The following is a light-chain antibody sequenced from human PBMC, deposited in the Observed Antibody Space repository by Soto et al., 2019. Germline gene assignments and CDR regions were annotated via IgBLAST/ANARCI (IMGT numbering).Light chain of an antibody. CDR2: AAS. J-gene: IGKJ1*01. V-gene: IGKV1-12*01. Sequence: DIKMADSPPSVFASVGHTVNITCRASQGISSWLAWYQQKPGKAPKLLIYAASSLQSGVPSRFSGSGSGTDFTLTISSLQPEDFATYYCQQANSLPWTFGQGTKVDI. CDR1: QGISSW. CDR3: QQANSLPWT.